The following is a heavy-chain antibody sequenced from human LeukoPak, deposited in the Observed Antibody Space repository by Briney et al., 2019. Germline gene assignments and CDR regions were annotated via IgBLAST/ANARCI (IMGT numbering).Heavy chain of an antibody. V-gene: IGHV4-38-2*01. Sequence: SETLCLTCAVSGYSISSGYYWGWIRQPPGRGLERIGIIYHSGNTYYNPSLTSRVTISLDTSQNTFSLKLTSVRAADTAVYYCTRYTGCATNDAWGQGTLFTASS. CDR2: IYHSGNT. CDR1: GYSISSGYY. CDR3: TRYTGCATNDA. D-gene: IGHD2-2*02. J-gene: IGHJ5*02.